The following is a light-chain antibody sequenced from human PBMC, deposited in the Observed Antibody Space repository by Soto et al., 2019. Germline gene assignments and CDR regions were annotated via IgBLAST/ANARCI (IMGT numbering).Light chain of an antibody. V-gene: IGKV1-33*01. CDR3: QQFDNLPLT. CDR2: DAS. Sequence: DIQMTQSLSSLSASVGDRVTITCQANQDINNSLNWYQQRPGEAPKLLIYDASILEAGVPSRFSGSGFGTTFTLTISSLQHEDVATYYCQQFDNLPLTVGGGTKVELK. J-gene: IGKJ4*01. CDR1: QDINNS.